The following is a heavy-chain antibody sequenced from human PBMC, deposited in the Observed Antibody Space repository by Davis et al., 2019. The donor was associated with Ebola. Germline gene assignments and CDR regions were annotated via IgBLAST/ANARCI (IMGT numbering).Heavy chain of an antibody. CDR2: IKQDGSEK. CDR1: GFTFSSYW. J-gene: IGHJ4*02. V-gene: IGHV3-7*03. Sequence: GGSLRLSCAASGFTFSSYWMSWVRQAPGKGLEWVANIKQDGSEKYYVDSVTGRFTISRDNAKNSLYLQMNSLRAEDTAVYYCARVHYDFWSGYFGYWGQGTLVTVSS. D-gene: IGHD3-3*01. CDR3: ARVHYDFWSGYFGY.